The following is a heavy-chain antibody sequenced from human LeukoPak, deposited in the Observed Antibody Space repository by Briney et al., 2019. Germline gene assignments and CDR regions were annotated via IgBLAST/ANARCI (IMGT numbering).Heavy chain of an antibody. D-gene: IGHD3-22*01. Sequence: SETLSLTCTVSGGSISSYYWSWIRQPPGKGLEWIGYIYYSGSTNYNPSLKSRVTISVDTSKNQFSLKLSSVTGADTAVYYCARHRSRLLHGMDVWGQGTLVTVSS. CDR2: IYYSGST. CDR3: ARHRSRLLHGMDV. J-gene: IGHJ4*02. V-gene: IGHV4-59*08. CDR1: GGSISSYY.